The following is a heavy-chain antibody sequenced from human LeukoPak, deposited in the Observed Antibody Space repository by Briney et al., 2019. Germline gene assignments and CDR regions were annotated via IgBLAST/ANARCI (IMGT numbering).Heavy chain of an antibody. CDR2: IIPILGIA. Sequence: SVKVSCKASGGTFSSYAISWVRQAPGQGLEWMGRIIPILGIANYAQKFQGRVTITADKSTSTAYMELSSLRSEDTAVYYCARDPWDNNWYNFDSWGQGTLVTVSS. J-gene: IGHJ4*02. D-gene: IGHD1-1*01. V-gene: IGHV1-69*04. CDR3: ARDPWDNNWYNFDS. CDR1: GGTFSSYA.